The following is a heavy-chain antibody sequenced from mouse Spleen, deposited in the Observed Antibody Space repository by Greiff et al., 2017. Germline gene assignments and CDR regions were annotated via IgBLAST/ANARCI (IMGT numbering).Heavy chain of an antibody. Sequence: EVQVVESGPELVKPGASVKISCKASGYSFTDYIMLWVKQSHGKSLEWIGNINPYYGSTSYNLKFKGKATLTVDKSSSTAYMQLNSLTSEDSAVYYCARTGYYFDYWGQGTTLTVSS. CDR3: ARTGYYFDY. J-gene: IGHJ2*01. CDR2: INPYYGST. V-gene: IGHV1-39*01. CDR1: GYSFTDYI.